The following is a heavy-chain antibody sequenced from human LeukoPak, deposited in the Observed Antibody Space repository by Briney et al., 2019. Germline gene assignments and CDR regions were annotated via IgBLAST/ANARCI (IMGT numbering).Heavy chain of an antibody. V-gene: IGHV4-59*01. CDR3: ARGKGTSAAYYYYYGMDV. J-gene: IGHJ6*02. CDR1: GGSISSYY. D-gene: IGHD2-2*01. CDR2: IYYSGST. Sequence: PSETLSLTCTVSGGSISSYYWSWIRQPPGKGLEWLGYIYYSGSTNYNPSLKSRVTISVDTSKNQSSLKLSSVTAADTAVYYCARGKGTSAAYYYYYGMDVWGQGTTVTVSS.